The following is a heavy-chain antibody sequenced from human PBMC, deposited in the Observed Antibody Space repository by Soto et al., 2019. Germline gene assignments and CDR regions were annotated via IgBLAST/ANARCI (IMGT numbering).Heavy chain of an antibody. Sequence: ASVKVSCKASGGTFSSYAISWVRQAPGQGLEWMGGIIPIFGTANYAQKFQGRVTITADESTSTAYMELSSLRSEDTAVYYCAREYSSSSGYYYYYGMDVWGQGTTVTVSS. CDR3: AREYSSSSGYYYYYGMDV. J-gene: IGHJ6*02. V-gene: IGHV1-69*13. CDR2: IIPIFGTA. D-gene: IGHD6-6*01. CDR1: GGTFSSYA.